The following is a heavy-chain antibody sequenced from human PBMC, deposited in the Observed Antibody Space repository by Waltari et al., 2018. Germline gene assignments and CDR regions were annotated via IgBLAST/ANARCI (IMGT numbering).Heavy chain of an antibody. V-gene: IGHV3-33*06. J-gene: IGHJ4*02. D-gene: IGHD2-21*01. CDR3: AKDHDAYCGGDCYSSGGY. CDR1: GFTFSSYG. CDR2: IWYDGSNK. Sequence: QVQLVESGGGVVQPGRSLRLSCAASGFTFSSYGMHWVRQAPGKGLEWVAVIWYDGSNKYYADSVKGRFTISRDNSKNTLYLQMNSLRAEDTAVYYCAKDHDAYCGGDCYSSGGYWGQGTLVTVSS.